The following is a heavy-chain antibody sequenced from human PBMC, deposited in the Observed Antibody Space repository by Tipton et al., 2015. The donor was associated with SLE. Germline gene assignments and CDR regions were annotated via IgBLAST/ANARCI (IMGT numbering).Heavy chain of an antibody. V-gene: IGHV1-58*02. CDR3: AAEIGSGWYGRNWFDP. CDR1: AFNFRNSA. D-gene: IGHD6-19*01. Sequence: SGAEVKKPGTSVKVSCKASAFNFRNSAMHWVRQARGQRLEWLGWIVVGSGDTNYAQNFQERVTITRDMSTSTAYLELSSLRSEDTAVYYCAAEIGSGWYGRNWFDPWGQGTLVTVSS. CDR2: IVVGSGDT. J-gene: IGHJ5*02.